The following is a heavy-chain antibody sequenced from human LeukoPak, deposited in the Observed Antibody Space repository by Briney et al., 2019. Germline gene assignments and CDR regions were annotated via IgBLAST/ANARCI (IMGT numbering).Heavy chain of an antibody. CDR2: ISSSGSTI. CDR1: GFTFSDYY. J-gene: IGHJ3*02. Sequence: GGSLRLSCAASGFTFSDYYMSWIRQAPGKGLEWVSYISSSGSTIYYADSVKGRFTISRDNAKNSLYLQMNSLRAEDTAVYYCARFSIVGATRAFDIWGQGTMVTVSS. D-gene: IGHD1-26*01. V-gene: IGHV3-11*01. CDR3: ARFSIVGATRAFDI.